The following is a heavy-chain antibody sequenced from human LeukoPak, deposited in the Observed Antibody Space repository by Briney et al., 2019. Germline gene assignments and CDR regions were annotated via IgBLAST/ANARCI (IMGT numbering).Heavy chain of an antibody. D-gene: IGHD3-3*01. V-gene: IGHV3-11*01. CDR3: ARDSRFLESI. CDR2: ISSSGSTI. J-gene: IGHJ4*02. Sequence: AGSLSLSRPSCGFTSSDYYMCWIRQAPGKGLQLVSYISSSGSTIYYADSVKGRITISRDNGKNSLYLQMNSLRVADTAVYYCARDSRFLESIWGQGTLVTVSS. CDR1: GFTSSDYY.